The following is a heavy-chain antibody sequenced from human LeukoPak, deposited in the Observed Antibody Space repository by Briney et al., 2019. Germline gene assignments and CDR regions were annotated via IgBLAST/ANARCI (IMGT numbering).Heavy chain of an antibody. CDR3: AKVPPYDSSGYYFYYFDY. CDR2: ISGSGDST. J-gene: IGHJ4*02. CDR1: GFTVSSNY. D-gene: IGHD3-22*01. Sequence: AGGSLRLSCAASGFTVSSNYMSWVRQAPGKGLEWVSTISGSGDSTYYADSVKGRFTISRDNSKNTLYLQMNSLRAEDTAVYYCAKVPPYDSSGYYFYYFDYWGQGTLVTVSS. V-gene: IGHV3-23*01.